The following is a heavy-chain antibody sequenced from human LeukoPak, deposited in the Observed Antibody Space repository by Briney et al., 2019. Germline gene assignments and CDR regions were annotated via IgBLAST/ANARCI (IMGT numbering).Heavy chain of an antibody. Sequence: GGSLRLSCAASGFTFSSYEMNWVRQAPGKGLEWVANIKEDGSEKYYVDSVKGRFTISRDNARNFLYLQMNSLRAEDTAVYYCARAGTSIRGIKVYWGQGTLVTVSS. CDR3: ARAGTSIRGIKVY. D-gene: IGHD3-10*01. CDR1: GFTFSSYE. J-gene: IGHJ4*02. CDR2: IKEDGSEK. V-gene: IGHV3-7*03.